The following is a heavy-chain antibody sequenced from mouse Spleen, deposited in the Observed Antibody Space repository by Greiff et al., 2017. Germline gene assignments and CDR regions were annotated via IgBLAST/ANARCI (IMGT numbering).Heavy chain of an antibody. V-gene: IGHV1-64*01. J-gene: IGHJ2*01. CDR1: GYTFTSYW. Sequence: VQLQQPGAELVKPGASVKLSCKASGYTFTSYWMHWVKQRPGQGLEWIGMIHPNSGSTNYNEKFKSKATLTVDKSSSTAYMQLSSLTSEDSAVDYCAIRRDGYYSDYWGQGTTLTVSS. D-gene: IGHD2-3*01. CDR3: AIRRDGYYSDY. CDR2: IHPNSGST.